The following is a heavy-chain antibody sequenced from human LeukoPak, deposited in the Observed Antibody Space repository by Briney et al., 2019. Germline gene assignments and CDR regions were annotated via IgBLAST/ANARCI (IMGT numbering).Heavy chain of an antibody. CDR3: AKEIAVAGTRWFDP. V-gene: IGHV3-30*18. CDR2: ISYDGSNK. CDR1: GFTFSSYG. D-gene: IGHD6-19*01. Sequence: GRSLRLSCAASGFTFSSYGMHWVRQAPGKGLAWVAVISYDGSNKYYADSVKGRFTISRDNSKNTLYLQMNSLRAEDTAVYYCAKEIAVAGTRWFDPWGQGTLVTVSS. J-gene: IGHJ5*02.